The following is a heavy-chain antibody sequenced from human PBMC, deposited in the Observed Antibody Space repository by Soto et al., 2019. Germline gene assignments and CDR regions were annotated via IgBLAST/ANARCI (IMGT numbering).Heavy chain of an antibody. V-gene: IGHV4-31*03. D-gene: IGHD4-17*01. CDR3: ARWPLYSDPWGYFDS. Sequence: QVRLQESGPGLVKPSQTLSLTCTVSGGSINSGSYYWNWIRQHPGQGLEWIGYIYYSGSTDYNPSLKSRVTISVDTSKNQFSLNLSSVTAADTAVYFCARWPLYSDPWGYFDSWGQGTLVTVSS. J-gene: IGHJ4*02. CDR2: IYYSGST. CDR1: GGSINSGSYY.